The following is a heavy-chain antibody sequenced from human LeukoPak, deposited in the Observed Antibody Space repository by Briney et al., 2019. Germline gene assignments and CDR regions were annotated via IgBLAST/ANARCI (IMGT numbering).Heavy chain of an antibody. CDR2: ISGSGGST. D-gene: IGHD6-13*01. J-gene: IGHJ4*02. Sequence: GGSLRLSCAASGFTFSSYAMHWVRQAPGKGLEWVSAISGSGGSTFYADSVRGRFTISRDNSKITLYLQMNSLRAEDTAVYYCAKSFYSSSWYLYWGQGTLVTVSS. CDR1: GFTFSSYA. V-gene: IGHV3-23*01. CDR3: AKSFYSSSWYLY.